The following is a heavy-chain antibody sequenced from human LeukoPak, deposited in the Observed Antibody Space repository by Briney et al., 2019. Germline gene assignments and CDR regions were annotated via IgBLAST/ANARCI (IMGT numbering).Heavy chain of an antibody. CDR1: GFTFSSYA. Sequence: PGGSLRLSCAASGFTFSSYAMSWVRQAPGKGLEWVSAISGSGGSTYYADSVKGRFTISRDNSKNTLYLQMNSLRAEDTAVYYCAKKFPIFGVVIPLPFDYWGQGTLVPVSS. CDR2: ISGSGGST. V-gene: IGHV3-23*01. D-gene: IGHD3-3*01. CDR3: AKKFPIFGVVIPLPFDY. J-gene: IGHJ4*02.